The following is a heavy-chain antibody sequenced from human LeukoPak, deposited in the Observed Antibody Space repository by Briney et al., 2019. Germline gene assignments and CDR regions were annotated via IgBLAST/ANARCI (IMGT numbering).Heavy chain of an antibody. Sequence: ASVKVSCKVSGYTLTELSMHWVRQAPGKGLEWMGGFDPEDGETIYAQKFQGRVTMTEDTSTDTAYMELSSLRSEDTAVYYCARGNPYYYGSGSYPLDYWGQGTLVTVSS. J-gene: IGHJ4*02. CDR2: FDPEDGET. CDR1: GYTLTELS. V-gene: IGHV1-24*01. CDR3: ARGNPYYYGSGSYPLDY. D-gene: IGHD3-10*01.